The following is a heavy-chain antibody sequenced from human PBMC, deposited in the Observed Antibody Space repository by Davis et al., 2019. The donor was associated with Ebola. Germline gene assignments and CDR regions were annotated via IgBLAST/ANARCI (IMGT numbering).Heavy chain of an antibody. V-gene: IGHV3-7*01. CDR2: IEQDGTEK. J-gene: IGHJ4*02. D-gene: IGHD6-13*01. CDR1: GFSFSSYW. CDR3: ARGPSTGNSFTY. Sequence: GGSLRLSCAASGFSFSSYWMSWVRQAPGKGLEWVANIEQDGTEKYYVDSVEGRFTISRDNAKNSLYLQMNSLRAEDTALYYCARGPSTGNSFTYWGQGTLVTVSS.